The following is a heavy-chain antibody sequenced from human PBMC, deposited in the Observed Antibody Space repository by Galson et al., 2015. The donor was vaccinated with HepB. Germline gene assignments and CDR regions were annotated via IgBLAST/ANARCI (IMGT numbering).Heavy chain of an antibody. CDR3: AHRHNYCSGGNCYPRAFDP. V-gene: IGHV2-5*02. Sequence: PALVKPTQTLTLACPFSGFSLSTSGVGVGWIRQPPGKALEWLALIYWDDDKRYSPSLKSRLTITKDTSKNQVVLTMTNMDPVDTATYYCAHRHNYCSGGNCYPRAFDPWGQGTLVTVSS. CDR2: IYWDDDK. D-gene: IGHD2-15*01. CDR1: GFSLSTSGVG. J-gene: IGHJ5*02.